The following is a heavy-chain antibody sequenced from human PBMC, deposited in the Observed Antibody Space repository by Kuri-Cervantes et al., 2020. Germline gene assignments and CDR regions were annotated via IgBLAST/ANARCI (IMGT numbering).Heavy chain of an antibody. CDR2: INPDGRDK. CDR3: ARASGSYYDAFDI. V-gene: IGHV3-7*01. Sequence: GESLKISCAASGFAFSTHSMTWFRQAPGRGLEWVANINPDGRDKNYLDSVKGRFTISRDNAKNSLYLQMNSLRAGDTAVYYCARASGSYYDAFDIWGQGTMVTVSS. J-gene: IGHJ3*02. CDR1: GFAFSTHS. D-gene: IGHD1-26*01.